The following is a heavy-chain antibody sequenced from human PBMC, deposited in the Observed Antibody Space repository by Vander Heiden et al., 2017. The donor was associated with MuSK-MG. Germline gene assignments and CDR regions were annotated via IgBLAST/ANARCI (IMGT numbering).Heavy chain of an antibody. CDR1: GGSTSSGSYY. J-gene: IGHJ4*02. V-gene: IGHV4-61*02. D-gene: IGHD1-26*01. CDR2: IYPSGTT. CDR3: AREVVGDTARYYFDY. Sequence: QVQLQESGPGLVNPSQTLSLTCTVSGGSTSSGSYYGSWIRQPAGKGLEWIGRIYPSGTTNYNPSLKSRVTMSVDTSKNQFSLILSSVTAADTAVYYCAREVVGDTARYYFDYWGQGTLVTVSS.